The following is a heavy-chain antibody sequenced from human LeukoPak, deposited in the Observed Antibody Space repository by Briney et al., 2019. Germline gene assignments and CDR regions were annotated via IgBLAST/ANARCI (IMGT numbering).Heavy chain of an antibody. V-gene: IGHV3-7*01. CDR2: IKQDGSEK. CDR1: GFTFSSYW. D-gene: IGHD3-22*01. J-gene: IGHJ1*01. Sequence: GGSLRLSCAASGFTFSSYWMSWVRQAPGKGLEWVANIKQDGSEKYYVDSVKGRFTISRDNAKNSLYLQMNSLRAEDTAVYYCARGKYYYDSSGYYVHWGQGTLVTVSS. CDR3: ARGKYYYDSSGYYVH.